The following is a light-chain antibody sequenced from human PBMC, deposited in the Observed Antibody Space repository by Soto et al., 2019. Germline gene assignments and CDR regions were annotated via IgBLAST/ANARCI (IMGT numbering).Light chain of an antibody. J-gene: IGLJ1*01. CDR3: CSYAGSYTVV. CDR2: DVS. CDR1: SSDVGGYNY. Sequence: QSALTQPGSVSGSPGQPVTISCTGTSSDVGGYNYVSWYQQHPGKAPKLMIYDVSKRPSGVPDRFSGSKSGNTASLTISGLQAEDEADYYCCSYAGSYTVVFGTGTKVTVL. V-gene: IGLV2-11*01.